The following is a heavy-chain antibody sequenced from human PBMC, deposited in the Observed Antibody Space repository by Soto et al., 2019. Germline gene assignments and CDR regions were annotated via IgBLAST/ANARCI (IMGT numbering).Heavy chain of an antibody. V-gene: IGHV4-30-2*01. CDR2: IYHSGST. CDR3: ARVPDR. CDR1: GGSISSGGYS. Sequence: SSETLCVTCAVAGGSISSGGYSWSWIRQPPGKGLEWIGYIYHSGSTYYNPSLKSRVTISVDRSKNQFSLKLSSVTAADTAVYYCARVPDRWGQGTLVTVSS. J-gene: IGHJ5*02. D-gene: IGHD2-2*01.